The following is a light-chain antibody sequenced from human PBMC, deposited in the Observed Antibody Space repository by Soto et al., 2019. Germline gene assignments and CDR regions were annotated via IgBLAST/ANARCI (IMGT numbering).Light chain of an antibody. CDR3: TSYTPTGALV. CDR1: NTDVGGYNY. J-gene: IGLJ6*01. Sequence: QSALTQPASVSGSPGQSITVSCTGTNTDVGGYNYVSWYQHRPGKAPGLMIYEVRNRLSGVSNRFSGSKSGNTASLTISGLQSEDEADYYCTSYTPTGALVFGSGTKVTVL. CDR2: EVR. V-gene: IGLV2-14*01.